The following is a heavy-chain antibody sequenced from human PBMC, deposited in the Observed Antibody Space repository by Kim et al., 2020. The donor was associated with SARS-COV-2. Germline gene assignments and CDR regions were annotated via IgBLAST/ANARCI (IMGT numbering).Heavy chain of an antibody. V-gene: IGHV3-9*01. CDR2: ISWNSGSI. CDR3: AKDARGYSYGYNYYYYGMDV. D-gene: IGHD5-18*01. J-gene: IGHJ6*02. Sequence: GGSLRLSCAASGFTFDDYAMHWVRQAPGKGLEWVSGISWNSGSIGYADSVKGRFTISRDNAKNSLYLQMNSLRAEDTALYYCAKDARGYSYGYNYYYYGMDVWGQGTTVTVSS. CDR1: GFTFDDYA.